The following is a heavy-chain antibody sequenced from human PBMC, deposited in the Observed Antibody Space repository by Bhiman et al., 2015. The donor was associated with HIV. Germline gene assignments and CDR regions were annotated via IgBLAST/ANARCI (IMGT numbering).Heavy chain of an antibody. Sequence: QVQLVESGGGLVKPGGSLRLSCTASGFTFSNYGMHWVRQAPGKGLEWVALVWYDANNKYYADSVKGRFTISRDNSKSTLYLQMNSLRAEDTAVYYCAKDKEAARYYFDYWGQGTLVTVSS. V-gene: IGHV3-33*06. CDR2: VWYDANNK. CDR1: GFTFSNYG. CDR3: AKDKEAARYYFDY. D-gene: IGHD5-18*01. J-gene: IGHJ4*02.